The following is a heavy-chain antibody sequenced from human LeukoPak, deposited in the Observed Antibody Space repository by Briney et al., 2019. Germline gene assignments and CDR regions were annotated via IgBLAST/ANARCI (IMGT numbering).Heavy chain of an antibody. CDR1: GFTFDDYA. CDR2: ISGSGGST. V-gene: IGHV3-23*01. D-gene: IGHD6-6*01. Sequence: PGGSLRLSCAASGFTFDDYAMHWVRQAPGKGLEWVSGISGSGGSTYYADSVKGRFTISRDNSKNTLYLQMNSLRAEDTAVYYCAKDPLPYSSSSYWGQGTLVTVSS. CDR3: AKDPLPYSSSSY. J-gene: IGHJ4*02.